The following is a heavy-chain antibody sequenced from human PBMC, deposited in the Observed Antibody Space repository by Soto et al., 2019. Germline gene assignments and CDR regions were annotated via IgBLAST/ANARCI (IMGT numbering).Heavy chain of an antibody. CDR2: SIPILGRA. Sequence: QVQLVQSGTEVKKPGSSVAVSCQASAGTFNNHSLSWVRQAPGQGLEWMGRSIPILGRADYSQKFQGRLTLTVDKSTSTADMELSSLTSEDTAVYYCVIDLGYFDFWGQGTVVTVSS. V-gene: IGHV1-69*02. J-gene: IGHJ4*02. D-gene: IGHD2-15*01. CDR3: VIDLGYFDF. CDR1: AGTFNNHS.